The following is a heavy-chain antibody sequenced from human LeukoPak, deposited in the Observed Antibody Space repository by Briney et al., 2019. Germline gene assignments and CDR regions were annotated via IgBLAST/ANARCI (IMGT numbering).Heavy chain of an antibody. Sequence: PSETLSLTCTVSRGSINTGNYYWSWIRQPPGKGLEWIGEIYHSGSTNYNPSLKSRVTISVDKSKNQFSLKLSSVTAADTAVYYCARVSSGATTVDYWGQGTLVTVSS. D-gene: IGHD1-26*01. CDR2: IYHSGST. CDR3: ARVSSGATTVDY. J-gene: IGHJ4*02. V-gene: IGHV4-39*07. CDR1: RGSINTGNYY.